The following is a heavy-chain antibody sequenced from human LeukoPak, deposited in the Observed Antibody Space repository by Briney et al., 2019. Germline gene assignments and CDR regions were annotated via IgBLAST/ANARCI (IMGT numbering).Heavy chain of an antibody. CDR3: AKDRGGDCSGGRCYYYYYYMDV. CDR1: GFTFSNYG. D-gene: IGHD2-15*01. CDR2: IWYDGSKK. V-gene: IGHV3-30*02. J-gene: IGHJ6*03. Sequence: PGGSLRLSCAASGFTFSNYGEHWVRQAPGKGLEWVALIWYDGSKKYYADSVKGRFTISRDNSKNTLYLQMNTLRAEDTAVYYCAKDRGGDCSGGRCYYYYYYMDVWGKGTTVTVSS.